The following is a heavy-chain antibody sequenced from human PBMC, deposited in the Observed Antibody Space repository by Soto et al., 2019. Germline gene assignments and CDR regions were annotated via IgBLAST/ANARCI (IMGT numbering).Heavy chain of an antibody. CDR1: GGSIRSYY. D-gene: IGHD2-2*01. CDR2: MYEGGST. Sequence: QVQLQESGPGLVKPSETLALTCTVSGGSIRSYYWSWIRQPPGKGLEWLGYMYEGGSTNYNPSPRSRVTLSVDTSENQFSLKLTSVTAADTAVYYCARLEVGLWYFDVWGRGTLVSVSS. V-gene: IGHV4-59*08. J-gene: IGHJ2*01. CDR3: ARLEVGLWYFDV.